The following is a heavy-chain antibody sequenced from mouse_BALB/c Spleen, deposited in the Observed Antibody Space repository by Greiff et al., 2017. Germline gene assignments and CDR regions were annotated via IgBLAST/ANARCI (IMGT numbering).Heavy chain of an antibody. CDR2: ISSGGST. V-gene: IGHV5-6-5*01. CDR3: ARGRVTTVVATNYFDY. D-gene: IGHD1-1*01. Sequence: EVMLVESGGGLVKPGGSLKLSCAASGFTFSSYAMSWVRQTPEKRLEWVASISSGGSTYYPDSVKGRFTISRDNARNILYLQMSSLRSEDTAMYYCARGRVTTVVATNYFDYWGQGTTLTVSS. J-gene: IGHJ2*01. CDR1: GFTFSSYA.